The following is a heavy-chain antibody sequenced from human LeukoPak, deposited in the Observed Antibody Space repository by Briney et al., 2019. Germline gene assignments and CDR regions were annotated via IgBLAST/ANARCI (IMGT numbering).Heavy chain of an antibody. D-gene: IGHD3-22*01. Sequence: ASVKVSCKASGYTFTNYYIHWVLQAPGQGLEWMGIINPSGGSTSYGQKFQGRVTMTRDTSTSTVYMDLSSLRSEDTAVYYCARGSYYDSSGYYPHYFDYWGQGTLVTVSS. CDR3: ARGSYYDSSGYYPHYFDY. J-gene: IGHJ4*02. V-gene: IGHV1-46*01. CDR2: INPSGGST. CDR1: GYTFTNYY.